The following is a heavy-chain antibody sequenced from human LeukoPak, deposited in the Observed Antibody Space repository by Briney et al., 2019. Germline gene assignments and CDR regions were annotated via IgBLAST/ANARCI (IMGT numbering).Heavy chain of an antibody. CDR2: IYYSGST. J-gene: IGHJ3*02. Sequence: SETLSLTCAVYGGSISSYYWSWIRQPPGKGLEWIGYIYYSGSTNYNPSLKSRVTISVDTSKNQFSLKLSSVTAADTAVYYCARHGAALRLDIWGQGTMVTVSS. D-gene: IGHD3-16*01. CDR1: GGSISSYY. V-gene: IGHV4-59*08. CDR3: ARHGAALRLDI.